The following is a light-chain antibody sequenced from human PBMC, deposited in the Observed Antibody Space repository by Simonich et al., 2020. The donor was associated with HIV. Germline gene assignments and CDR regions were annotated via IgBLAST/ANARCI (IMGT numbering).Light chain of an antibody. J-gene: IGLJ2*01. V-gene: IGLV2-11*01. Sequence: QSALTQPASVSGSPGQSITISCTGTSSDVGGYNYVSWYQQHPGKAPKLMIYDVTTRPSGVPDRFSGSKSGNTASLTISGLQAEDEADYYCCSYAASYTYVLFGGGTKLTVL. CDR2: DVT. CDR3: CSYAASYTYVL. CDR1: SSDVGGYNY.